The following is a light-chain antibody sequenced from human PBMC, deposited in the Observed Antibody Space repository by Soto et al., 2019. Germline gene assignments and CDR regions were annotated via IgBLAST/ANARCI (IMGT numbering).Light chain of an antibody. CDR2: TNN. J-gene: IGLJ2*01. V-gene: IGLV1-44*01. CDR3: ATWDDSLNGVL. CDR1: SSNIGSNI. Sequence: QSVLTQSPSASGTPGQRVTISCSGSSSNIGSNIVNWYQHLPGMAPKLLIDTNNQRSSGVPDRFSGSKSGTSASLAISGLQSEDEADYYCATWDDSLNGVLFGGGTKVTVL.